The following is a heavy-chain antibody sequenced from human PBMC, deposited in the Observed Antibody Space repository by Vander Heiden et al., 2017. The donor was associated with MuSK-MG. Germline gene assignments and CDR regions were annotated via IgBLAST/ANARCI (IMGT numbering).Heavy chain of an antibody. D-gene: IGHD3-3*01. CDR3: ARVNFWSSSSPDRRYYFDY. CDR1: GSIFSHSC. Sequence: EVKLVESGGGLVQPGGSLRLSCAASGSIFSHSCMEWVRHAPGKGLEWVSRINSDGSRITYADSVKGRFTISRDNAKNTLYLQMNSLRAEDTAMYYCARVNFWSSSSPDRRYYFDYWGQGTLVTVSS. J-gene: IGHJ4*02. V-gene: IGHV3-74*01. CDR2: INSDGSRI.